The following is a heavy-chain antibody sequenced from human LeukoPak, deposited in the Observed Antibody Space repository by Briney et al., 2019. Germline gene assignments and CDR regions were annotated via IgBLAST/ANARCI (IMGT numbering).Heavy chain of an antibody. V-gene: IGHV3-66*01. J-gene: IGHJ3*02. Sequence: GGSLRLSCAASGFTVSNSYMSWVRQAPGKGLEWVSVIYSGGRTYYADSVKGTFTISRDNSKNTLYLQMNSLRAEDTAVYYCSTGSGDYEYAFDIWGQGTMVTVSS. D-gene: IGHD4-17*01. CDR2: IYSGGRT. CDR3: STGSGDYEYAFDI. CDR1: GFTVSNSY.